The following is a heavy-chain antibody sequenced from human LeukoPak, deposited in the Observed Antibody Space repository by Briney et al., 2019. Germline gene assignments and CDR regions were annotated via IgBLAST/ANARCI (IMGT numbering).Heavy chain of an antibody. Sequence: GGSLRLSCAASGFTFSDYYMSWVRQAPGKGLGWVSGISGSGGSTYYADSVKGRFTISRDNSKNTLYLQMNSLRAEDTAVYYCARDREARRADYWGQGTLVTVSS. V-gene: IGHV3-23*01. CDR1: GFTFSDYY. CDR2: ISGSGGST. CDR3: ARDREARRADY. J-gene: IGHJ4*02. D-gene: IGHD5-24*01.